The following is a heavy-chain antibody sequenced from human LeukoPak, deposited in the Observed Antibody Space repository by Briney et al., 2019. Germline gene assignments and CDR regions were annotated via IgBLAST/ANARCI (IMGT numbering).Heavy chain of an antibody. CDR1: GLTVSSSY. Sequence: SGGTLRLSCAASGLTVSSSYLTWVRQAPGKGLEWVSVIYSGGSTYYADSVKGRFTISRDNSKNTLYLQMNSLRAEDTAVYYCARLRSYGFDYWGQGNLVSVSS. CDR3: ARLRSYGFDY. V-gene: IGHV3-53*01. D-gene: IGHD5-18*01. J-gene: IGHJ4*02. CDR2: IYSGGST.